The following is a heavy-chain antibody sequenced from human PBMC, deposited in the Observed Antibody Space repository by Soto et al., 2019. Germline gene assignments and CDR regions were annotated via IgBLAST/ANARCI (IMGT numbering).Heavy chain of an antibody. J-gene: IGHJ4*02. Sequence: PSETLSLTCAVSGYSISSGYYWGWIRQPPGKGLEWIGSIYHSGSTYYNPSLKSRVTISVDTSKNQFSLKLSSVTAADTAVYYCARVREFGELLYTFDSWGKGTLVPVSS. D-gene: IGHD3-10*01. CDR2: IYHSGST. V-gene: IGHV4-38-2*01. CDR1: GYSISSGYY. CDR3: ARVREFGELLYTFDS.